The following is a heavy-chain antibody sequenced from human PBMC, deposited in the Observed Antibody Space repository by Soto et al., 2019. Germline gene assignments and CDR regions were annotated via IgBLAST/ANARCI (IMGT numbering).Heavy chain of an antibody. Sequence: QLQLQESGPGLVKPSETLSLTCTVSGGSISSSSYYWGWIRQPPGKGLEWIGSIYYSGSTSYNPSLKSRVTISVDTSKNQFSLKLSSVTAADTAVYYCASGGWIYKPLDYWGQGTLVTVSS. CDR2: IYYSGST. CDR3: ASGGWIYKPLDY. J-gene: IGHJ4*02. V-gene: IGHV4-39*01. CDR1: GGSISSSSYY. D-gene: IGHD5-12*01.